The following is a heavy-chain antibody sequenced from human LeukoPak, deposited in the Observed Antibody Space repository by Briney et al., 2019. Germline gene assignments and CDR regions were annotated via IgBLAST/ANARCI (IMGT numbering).Heavy chain of an antibody. D-gene: IGHD3-22*01. Sequence: GESLKISCKGSGYSFTSYWTGWVRQMPGKGLEWMGIIYPGDSDTRYSPSFQGQVTFSADKSISTAYLQWSSLKASDSAMYYCARRLGSSGYYSDYWGQGTLVTVSS. V-gene: IGHV5-51*01. J-gene: IGHJ4*02. CDR2: IYPGDSDT. CDR3: ARRLGSSGYYSDY. CDR1: GYSFTSYW.